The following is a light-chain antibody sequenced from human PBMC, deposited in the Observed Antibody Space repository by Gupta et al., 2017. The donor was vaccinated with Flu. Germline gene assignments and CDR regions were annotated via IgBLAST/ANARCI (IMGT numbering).Light chain of an antibody. CDR1: QSVLYSSNNKNY. CDR3: QQYDSIPYT. V-gene: IGKV4-1*01. CDR2: WAS. J-gene: IGKJ2*01. Sequence: SLGERATINCRSSQSVLYSSNNKNYLAWYQQKPGQPPKLLIYWASTRESGVADRFSGSGSGTDFTLTISSLQAEDVAAYYCQQYDSIPYTFGQGTKLEI.